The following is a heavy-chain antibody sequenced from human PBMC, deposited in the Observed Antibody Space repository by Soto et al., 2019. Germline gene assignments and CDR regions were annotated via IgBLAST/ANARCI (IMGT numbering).Heavy chain of an antibody. CDR3: AKGAEGYVVSSLDF. Sequence: VHLLESGGGFVQPGGSLRLSCAASGFTFSNYAMTWVRQAPGKGLEWVSAITSTGSSTYYADSVKGRFTISRDNSKNTLFLQINSLRAVDTAVYYCAKGAEGYVVSSLDFWGQGTLVSVSS. V-gene: IGHV3-23*01. CDR2: ITSTGSST. D-gene: IGHD5-12*01. J-gene: IGHJ4*02. CDR1: GFTFSNYA.